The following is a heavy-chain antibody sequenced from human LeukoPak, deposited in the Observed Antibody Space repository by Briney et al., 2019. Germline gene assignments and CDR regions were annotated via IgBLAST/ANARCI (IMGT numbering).Heavy chain of an antibody. D-gene: IGHD3-10*01. CDR2: ISHSGSV. CDR3: ARVKGREGSTVIIDY. J-gene: IGHJ4*02. Sequence: SETLSLTCTVSGGSVSNYYWSWVRQSPGKGLEWIGYISHSGSVNYNPSLKSRVTMSVDTSKNQFSLKLSSVTAADTAVYYCARVKGREGSTVIIDYWGQGTLVTVSS. V-gene: IGHV4-59*02. CDR1: GGSVSNYY.